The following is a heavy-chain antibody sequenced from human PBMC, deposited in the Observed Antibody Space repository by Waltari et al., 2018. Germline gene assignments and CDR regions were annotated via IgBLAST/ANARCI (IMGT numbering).Heavy chain of an antibody. CDR1: GTTFPPHE. V-gene: IGHV1-8*01. CDR2: MNPNSGDT. D-gene: IGHD5-12*01. Sequence: VQLGQSGAELIKAGSSGKVSCKASGTTFPPHETNRGRQATGQGLESMGWMNPNSGDTGYAQKFQGRVTMTRDTSISTAYMELSSLRSEDTALYYCARGRDVYAGYDYNWFDTWGQGTLVTVSS. J-gene: IGHJ5*02. CDR3: ARGRDVYAGYDYNWFDT.